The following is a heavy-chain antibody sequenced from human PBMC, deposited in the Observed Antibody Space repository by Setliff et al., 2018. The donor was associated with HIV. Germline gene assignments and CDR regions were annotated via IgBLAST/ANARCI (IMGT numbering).Heavy chain of an antibody. Sequence: SETLSLTCFVSGVSISGHFWGWIRQPPGKGLEWIGYIYTSGSTNYNPSLKSRVTVSVDTSKNQFSLKLSSVTAADTAVYYCATQRSFGRAFEAVAGSFDPWGQGTLVTVSS. CDR1: GVSISGHF. D-gene: IGHD6-19*01. CDR2: IYTSGST. J-gene: IGHJ5*02. V-gene: IGHV4-4*09. CDR3: ATQRSFGRAFEAVAGSFDP.